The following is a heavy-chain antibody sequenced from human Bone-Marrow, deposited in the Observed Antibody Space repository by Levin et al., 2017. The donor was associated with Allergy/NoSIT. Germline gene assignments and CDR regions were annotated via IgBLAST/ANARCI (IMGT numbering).Heavy chain of an antibody. V-gene: IGHV4-59*01. J-gene: IGHJ6*03. Sequence: TGGSLRLSCTVSGGSISGYYWSWIRQPPEKGLEWIGYIYYSGSTKYNASLKSRVTISVDTSKNQFSLKLTSVTAADTAVYYCARAIPSGGNSYYYYYMDVWGKGTTVTVSS. CDR2: IYYSGST. CDR1: GGSISGYY. CDR3: ARAIPSGGNSYYYYYMDV. D-gene: IGHD4-23*01.